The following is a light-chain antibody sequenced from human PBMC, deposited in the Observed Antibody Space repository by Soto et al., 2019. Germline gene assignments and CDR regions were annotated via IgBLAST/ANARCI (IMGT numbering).Light chain of an antibody. Sequence: QSALTQPASVSGSPGQSITISCIGTSSDVGAYDLVSWYQQHPGTAPRIIIYENIRRPSTITSRFSGSKSGNTASLTISGLRAEDEATYHCCSYAGNRIVIFGGGTQLTVL. CDR2: ENI. V-gene: IGLV2-23*01. CDR3: CSYAGNRIVI. CDR1: SSDVGAYDL. J-gene: IGLJ2*01.